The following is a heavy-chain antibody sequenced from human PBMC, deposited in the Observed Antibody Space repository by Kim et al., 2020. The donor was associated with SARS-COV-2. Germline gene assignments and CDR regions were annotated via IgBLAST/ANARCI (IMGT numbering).Heavy chain of an antibody. V-gene: IGHV3-7*03. Sequence: GGSLRLSCVASGLTFKNYWMTWVRQAPGTGLEWVASIKYDGSAEIYVDSVRGRFTISRDNAKDSVFLQLSSLRAEDTAGYYCAKGTNMDVWGQGTTVTVSS. CDR1: GLTFKNYW. CDR2: IKYDGSAE. J-gene: IGHJ6*02. CDR3: AKGTNMDV. D-gene: IGHD1-1*01.